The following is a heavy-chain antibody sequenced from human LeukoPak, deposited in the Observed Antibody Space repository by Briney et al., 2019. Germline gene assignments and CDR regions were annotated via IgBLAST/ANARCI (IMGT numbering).Heavy chain of an antibody. V-gene: IGHV1-24*01. CDR2: FDPEDGET. CDR1: GYTLTELS. Sequence: ASVKVSCKVSGYTLTELSMHWVRQAPGKGLEWVGGFDPEDGETIYAQKFQGRVTMTEDTSTDTAYMELSSLRAEDTAVYYCARGPSPQQLVREPAKSFDYWGQGTLVTVSS. D-gene: IGHD6-13*01. J-gene: IGHJ4*02. CDR3: ARGPSPQQLVREPAKSFDY.